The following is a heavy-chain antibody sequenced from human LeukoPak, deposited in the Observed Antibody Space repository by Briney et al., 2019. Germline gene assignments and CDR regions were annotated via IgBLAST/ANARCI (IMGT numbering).Heavy chain of an antibody. V-gene: IGHV4-34*01. CDR3: ARDIRPRPYYYMDV. Sequence: PSETLSLTCAVYGGSFSGYYWSWIRQPPGKGLEWIGEINHSGSTNYNPSLKSRVTISVDTSKNQFSLKLSSVTAADTAVYYCARDIRPRPYYYMDVWGKGTTVTVSS. CDR2: INHSGST. J-gene: IGHJ6*03. CDR1: GGSFSGYY.